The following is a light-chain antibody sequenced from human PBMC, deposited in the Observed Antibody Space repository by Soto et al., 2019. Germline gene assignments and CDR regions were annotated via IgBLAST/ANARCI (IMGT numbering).Light chain of an antibody. CDR2: DAS. J-gene: IGKJ5*01. Sequence: EIVLTQSPVTLSLSPGQGAALSCRASQSISNYLAWYQQKPGQAPRLLIYDASNRATGTPARFSGSGSGTDFTLTISSLEPEDFAVYYCQQRSNWPPSITFCQVTRLEI. V-gene: IGKV3-11*01. CDR1: QSISNY. CDR3: QQRSNWPPSIT.